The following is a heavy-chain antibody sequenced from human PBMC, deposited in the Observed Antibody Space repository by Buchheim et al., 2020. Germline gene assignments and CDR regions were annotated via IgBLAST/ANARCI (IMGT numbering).Heavy chain of an antibody. Sequence: QVQLRQWGAGLLKPSETLSLTCAVYGGSFSGYYWSWIRQPPGKGLEWIGEINHSGSTNYNPSLKSRFTISVDTSKNPLSLKLSSVTAADTAVYYCARMRGSPRYYYYGMDVWGQGTT. CDR1: GGSFSGYY. CDR3: ARMRGSPRYYYYGMDV. D-gene: IGHD3-16*01. J-gene: IGHJ6*02. V-gene: IGHV4-34*01. CDR2: INHSGST.